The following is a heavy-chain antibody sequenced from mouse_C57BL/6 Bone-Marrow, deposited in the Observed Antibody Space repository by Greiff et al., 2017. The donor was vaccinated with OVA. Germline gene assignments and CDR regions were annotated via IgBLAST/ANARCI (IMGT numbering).Heavy chain of an antibody. Sequence: VQLQQSGAELVRPGASVKLSCTASGFNIKDYYMHWVKQRPEQGLEWIGRIDPEDGDTEYAPKFQGKATMTADTSSNTAYLQLSSLTSEDTAVYYCTTSGLLSFFAYWGQGTLVTVSA. V-gene: IGHV14-1*01. D-gene: IGHD2-3*01. CDR1: GFNIKDYY. CDR3: TTSGLLSFFAY. CDR2: IDPEDGDT. J-gene: IGHJ3*01.